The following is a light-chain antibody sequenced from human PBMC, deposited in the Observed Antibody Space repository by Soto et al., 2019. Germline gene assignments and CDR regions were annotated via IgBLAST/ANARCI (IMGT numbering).Light chain of an antibody. J-gene: IGKJ4*01. Sequence: DIVMTQSPDSLAVPLGARATINCRSSQSVLYRSNKKNYLAWYQQKRGQPPRLLIYWASTRESGVPERFSGSGSATEFTLTITNVQAEDVAVYYCQQYDTTLALSFGGGTRVEIK. CDR3: QQYDTTLALS. CDR2: WAS. CDR1: QSVLYRSNKKNY. V-gene: IGKV4-1*01.